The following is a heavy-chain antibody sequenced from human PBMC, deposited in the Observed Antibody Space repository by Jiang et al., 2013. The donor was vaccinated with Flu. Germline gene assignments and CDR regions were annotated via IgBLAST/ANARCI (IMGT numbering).Heavy chain of an antibody. CDR2: IKSKTDGGTI. J-gene: IGHJ3*01. CDR3: TTDGSGVGATT. V-gene: IGHV3-15*01. CDR1: GFTFNNVW. D-gene: IGHD1-26*01. Sequence: LVKPGGFFRLSCAASGFTFNNVWMSWVRQAPGKGLEWVGRIKSKTDGGTIDYAAPVKGRCTISRDDSKNTVYLQMNSLKIEDAAVYYCTTDGSGVGATTWGQGTMVIVSS.